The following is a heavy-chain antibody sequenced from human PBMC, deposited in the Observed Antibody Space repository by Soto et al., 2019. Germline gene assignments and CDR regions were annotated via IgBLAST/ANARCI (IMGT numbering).Heavy chain of an antibody. CDR3: ARCVPIGPRNRSSSYYLDV. CDR1: GGSISSSNW. CDR2: ISHSGTT. V-gene: IGHV4-4*02. Sequence: QVQLQESGPGLVKPSGTLSLTCAVSGGSISSSNWWSWVRQPPGKGLEWIGEISHSGTTNYNPSLKSRVTISLDKSKNQFSLTLRSVTVADTAVYYCARCVPIGPRNRSSSYYLDVWGKGTTVAVSS. J-gene: IGHJ6*03. D-gene: IGHD2-2*01.